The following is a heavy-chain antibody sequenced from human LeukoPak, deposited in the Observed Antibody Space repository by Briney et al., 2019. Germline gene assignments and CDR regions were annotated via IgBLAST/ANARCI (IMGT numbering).Heavy chain of an antibody. CDR3: ARWITMVRGPNVWNWFDP. Sequence: GESLKISCKGSGYSLTSYWIGWVRQMPGKGLEWVGMIWPGDSDTRYSPSFQGQVTISADKSISTAYLQWSSLKASDTAMYYCARWITMVRGPNVWNWFDPWGQGTLVTVSS. CDR1: GYSLTSYW. D-gene: IGHD3-10*01. CDR2: IWPGDSDT. V-gene: IGHV5-51*01. J-gene: IGHJ5*02.